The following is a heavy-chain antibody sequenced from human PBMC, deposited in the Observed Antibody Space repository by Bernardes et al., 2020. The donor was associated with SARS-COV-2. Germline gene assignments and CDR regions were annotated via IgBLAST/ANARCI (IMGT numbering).Heavy chain of an antibody. CDR2: INAGNGNT. D-gene: IGHD4-4*01. V-gene: IGHV1-3*01. Sequence: ASVKVSCKASGYTFTSYAMHWVRQAPGQRLEWMGWINAGNGNTKYSQKFQGRVTITRDTSASTAYMELSSLRSEDTAVYYCARYDDYSSSNNWFDPWGQGTLVTVSS. J-gene: IGHJ5*02. CDR3: ARYDDYSSSNNWFDP. CDR1: GYTFTSYA.